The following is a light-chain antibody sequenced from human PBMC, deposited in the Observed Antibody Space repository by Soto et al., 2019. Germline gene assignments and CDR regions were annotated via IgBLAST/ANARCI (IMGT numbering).Light chain of an antibody. CDR2: GAS. CDR3: QQYDNWPPWT. Sequence: EIQLTQSPATLSVSPGERATLSCRASQSVSSILAWYQQKPGQAPRLLIYGASTTATGIPARFSGSGSGTEFTLTISSLQSEDFAVYYCQQYDNWPPWTFGQGTKVDIK. V-gene: IGKV3-15*01. CDR1: QSVSSI. J-gene: IGKJ1*01.